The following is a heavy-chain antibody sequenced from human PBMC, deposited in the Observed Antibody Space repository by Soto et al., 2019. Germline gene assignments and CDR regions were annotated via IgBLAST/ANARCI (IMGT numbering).Heavy chain of an antibody. V-gene: IGHV1-18*01. Sequence: QVQLVQSGAEVKKPWASVKVSCKASGYTFTSYGIIWVRQAPGQGLEWMGWISAYNGNTNYAQKLQGRATMTTDTSPSKAYMELRSLRSDDTAVYYCPSDEYDFWSGYLRRYYYRMDVWGQGNTVTGSS. CDR1: GYTFTSYG. CDR3: PSDEYDFWSGYLRRYYYRMDV. D-gene: IGHD3-3*01. CDR2: ISAYNGNT. J-gene: IGHJ6*02.